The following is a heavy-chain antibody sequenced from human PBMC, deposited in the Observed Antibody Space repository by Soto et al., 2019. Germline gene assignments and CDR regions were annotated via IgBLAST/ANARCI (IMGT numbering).Heavy chain of an antibody. CDR3: ARGCSSTSCYLSYGMDV. CDR2: TYYRSKWYN. CDR1: GDSVSSNSAA. D-gene: IGHD2-2*01. Sequence: PSQTLSLTCAISGDSVSSNSAAWNWIRQSPSRGLEWLGRTYYRSKWYNDYAVSVKSRITINPDTSKNQFSLQLNSVTPEDTAVHYCARGCSSTSCYLSYGMDVWGQGTTVTVSS. J-gene: IGHJ6*02. V-gene: IGHV6-1*01.